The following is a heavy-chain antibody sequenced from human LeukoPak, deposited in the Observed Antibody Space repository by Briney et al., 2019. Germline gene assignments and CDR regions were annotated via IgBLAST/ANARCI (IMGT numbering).Heavy chain of an antibody. V-gene: IGHV3-11*01. CDR2: ISSSGSTI. CDR1: GFTFSDYY. D-gene: IGHD3-10*01. J-gene: IGHJ6*02. Sequence: GRSLRLSCAASGFTFSDYYMSWIRQAPGKGLEWVSYISSSGSTIYYADSVKGRFTISRDNAKNSLYLQMNSLRAEDTAVYYRARDLRNYYYYGMDVWGQGTTVTVSS. CDR3: ARDLRNYYYYGMDV.